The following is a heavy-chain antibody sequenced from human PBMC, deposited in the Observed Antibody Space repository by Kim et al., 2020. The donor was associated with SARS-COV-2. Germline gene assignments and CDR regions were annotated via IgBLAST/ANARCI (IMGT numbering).Heavy chain of an antibody. D-gene: IGHD2-8*02. CDR2: NT. J-gene: IGHJ4*02. V-gene: IGHV1-3*01. Sequence: NTKFSQQFQGRVTFTRDTSANTASMELRSLGSEDTAVYYCARDLFHTGFDYWGQGTLVAVSS. CDR3: ARDLFHTGFDY.